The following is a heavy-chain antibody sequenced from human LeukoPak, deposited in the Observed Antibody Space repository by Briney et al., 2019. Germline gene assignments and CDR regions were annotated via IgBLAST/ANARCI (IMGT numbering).Heavy chain of an antibody. D-gene: IGHD7-27*01. CDR3: ARANWATSSFDY. CDR1: GYRFTSHW. CDR2: IYPGDSDT. J-gene: IGHJ4*02. Sequence: GESLKISCKGSGYRFTSHWIAWVRQMPGKGLEWMGIIYPGDSDTTYSPSFQGQVTISADKSLTTAYLQWSSLKASDTAMYYCARANWATSSFDYWGLGTLVTVSS. V-gene: IGHV5-51*01.